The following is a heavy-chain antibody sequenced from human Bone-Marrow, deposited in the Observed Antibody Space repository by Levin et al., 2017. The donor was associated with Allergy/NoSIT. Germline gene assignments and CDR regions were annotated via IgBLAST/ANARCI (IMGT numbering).Heavy chain of an antibody. CDR3: AHNLGRGLDY. D-gene: IGHD3-10*01. Sequence: SGPTLVKPTQTLTLTCSFSGFSLTTSGVSVGWVRQSPGKALEWLALVYWTDEKHYSPSLRSRLTVTKDTSKNQVVLTMTNMDPVDTATYVCAHNLGRGLDYWGQGSLVTVSS. V-gene: IGHV2-5*01. J-gene: IGHJ4*02. CDR2: VYWTDEK. CDR1: GFSLTTSGVS.